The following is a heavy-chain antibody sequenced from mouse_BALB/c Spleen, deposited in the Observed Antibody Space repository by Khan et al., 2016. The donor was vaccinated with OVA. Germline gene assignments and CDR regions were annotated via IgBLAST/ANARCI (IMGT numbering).Heavy chain of an antibody. J-gene: IGHJ3*01. CDR1: GYTFTSYW. D-gene: IGHD2-2*01. CDR2: INPGNSDT. CDR3: TILVYLFAY. V-gene: IGHV1-5*01. Sequence: EVQLQQSGTVLARPGTSVKMSCKASGYTFTSYWMHWVKQRPGQGLEWIGAINPGNSDTSYNQKFKGKAKLTADKSTSTAYMELSSLTTEGSAVFYWTILVYLFAYWGQGTLVTVSS.